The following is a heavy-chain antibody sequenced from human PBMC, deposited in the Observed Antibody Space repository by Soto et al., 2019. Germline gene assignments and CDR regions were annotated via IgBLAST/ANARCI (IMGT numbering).Heavy chain of an antibody. D-gene: IGHD1-26*01. Sequence: GDSVKVSCKAPRDTFTSYYINWVLQAPGQGLDWMGFINPHGGSTAYAQKFKGRVTLTRDTSASTVYMEVSSLTSEDTAMYYCARSSGGNFGIIIEGTNWFAPWGQGTLVTVSA. CDR1: RDTFTSYY. CDR2: INPHGGST. V-gene: IGHV1-46*01. CDR3: ARSSGGNFGIIIEGTNWFAP. J-gene: IGHJ5*02.